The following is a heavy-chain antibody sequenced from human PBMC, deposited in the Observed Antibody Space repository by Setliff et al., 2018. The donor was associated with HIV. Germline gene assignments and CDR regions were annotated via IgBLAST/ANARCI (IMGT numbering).Heavy chain of an antibody. J-gene: IGHJ4*02. CDR2: IYYSGST. CDR3: MIAYSSGWLAPMGFVS. Sequence: SETLSLTCTVXGGSISSGTYYWAWIRQPPGKGLEWIGTIYYSGSTYYNPSLKSRATISVDTSKNQFSLKLSSVTAADTAVYYCMIAYSSGWLAPMGFVSWGQGTXXXVSS. D-gene: IGHD6-19*01. V-gene: IGHV4-39*01. CDR1: GGSISSGTYY.